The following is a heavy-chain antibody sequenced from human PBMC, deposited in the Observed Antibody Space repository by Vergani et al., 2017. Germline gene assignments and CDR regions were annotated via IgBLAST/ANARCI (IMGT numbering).Heavy chain of an antibody. CDR3: ARHSXVEWLVKLGWIDP. CDR1: GASIRSSNYY. CDR2: IYYSGST. J-gene: IGHJ5*02. D-gene: IGHD6-19*01. V-gene: IGHV4-39*01. Sequence: QLQLQESGPGLVKPSATLFLTCSVPGASIRSSNYYWGWIRQPPGKGLEWIASIYYSGSTYYNPSLKSRVTISVDTSKNQFSLKLSSVTAADTAVYFCARHSXVEWLVKLGWIDPWGQGILVTVSS.